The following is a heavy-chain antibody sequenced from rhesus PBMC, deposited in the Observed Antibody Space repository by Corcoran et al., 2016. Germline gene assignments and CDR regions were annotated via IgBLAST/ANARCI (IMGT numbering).Heavy chain of an antibody. CDR1: GGSFSRYW. CDR2: MNLNRWST. CDR3: ARYGWGRYFDY. V-gene: IGHV4-80*01. D-gene: IGHD3-34*01. Sequence: VQLQESGPGRVKPSETLPLPCAVSGGSFSRYWWSWIRPPPGKGLEWIGDMNLNRWSTNYHPSLKSQVTISKDASKTQFSLKLSSVTAADTAVYYCARYGWGRYFDYWGQGVLVTVSS. J-gene: IGHJ4*01.